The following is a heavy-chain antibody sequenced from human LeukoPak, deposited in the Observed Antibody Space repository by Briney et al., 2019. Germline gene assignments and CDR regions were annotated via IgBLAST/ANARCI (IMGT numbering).Heavy chain of an antibody. CDR2: INPNSGGT. Sequence: GASVKVCCKASGYTFTGYYMHWVRQAPGQGLGWMGWINPNSGGTNYAQKFQGRVTMTRDTSISTAYMELSRLRSDDTAVYYCARDPGVYCTNGVCYPGVFDYWGQGTLVTVSS. V-gene: IGHV1-2*02. D-gene: IGHD2-8*01. J-gene: IGHJ4*02. CDR3: ARDPGVYCTNGVCYPGVFDY. CDR1: GYTFTGYY.